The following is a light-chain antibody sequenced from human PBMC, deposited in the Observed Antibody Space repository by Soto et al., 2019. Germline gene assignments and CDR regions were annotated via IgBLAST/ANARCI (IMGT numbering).Light chain of an antibody. CDR1: QSISSD. J-gene: IGKJ4*01. CDR2: GAS. V-gene: IGKV1-39*01. CDR3: QQSYSLPVN. Sequence: DIQMTQSPSSLSASVGDRVTITCRASQSISSDLNWYQQELGKAPKVLIYGASHLHSGVPSRFSGSGSGTDFTLTISTLQPEDFKIYYCQQSYSLPVNFGGGTKVEIK.